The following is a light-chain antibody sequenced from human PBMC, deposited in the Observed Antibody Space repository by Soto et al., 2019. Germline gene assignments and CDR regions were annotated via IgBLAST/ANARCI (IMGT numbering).Light chain of an antibody. CDR1: QSVSSNK. V-gene: IGKV3-20*01. CDR3: QQFSGYPLT. Sequence: ETVLTQSPGTVSLSPGDRATLPCRASQSVSSNKLAWYQQKPGQAPRLLIYDASSRATGIPDRFSGSGSGTDFTLTISRLEPEDFAVYYCQQFSGYPLTFGGGTKVDNK. J-gene: IGKJ4*01. CDR2: DAS.